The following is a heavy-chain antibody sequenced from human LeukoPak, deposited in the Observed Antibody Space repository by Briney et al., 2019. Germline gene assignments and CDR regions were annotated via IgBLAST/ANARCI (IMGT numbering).Heavy chain of an antibody. CDR1: GFTFSRYA. D-gene: IGHD2-15*01. Sequence: GGSLRLSCAASGFTFSRYAMSWVRQAPGKGLEWVSAISGSGGSTYYADSVKGRFTISRDNSKNTLYLQMNSLRAEDTAVYYCAKAGSVYYYYYMDVWGKGTTVTVSS. V-gene: IGHV3-23*01. CDR2: ISGSGGST. CDR3: AKAGSVYYYYYMDV. J-gene: IGHJ6*03.